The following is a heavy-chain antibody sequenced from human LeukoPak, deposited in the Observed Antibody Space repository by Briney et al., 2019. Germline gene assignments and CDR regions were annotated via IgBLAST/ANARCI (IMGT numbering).Heavy chain of an antibody. Sequence: GGSLRLSCAASGFNFSSYAMNWVRQAPGKGLEWVAVISYDGSNKYYADSVKGRFTISRDNSKNTQCLQMNSLRAEDTAVYYCATLADYPFDYWGQGTLVTVSS. CDR3: ATLADYPFDY. J-gene: IGHJ4*02. CDR2: ISYDGSNK. CDR1: GFNFSSYA. V-gene: IGHV3-30*04. D-gene: IGHD4-11*01.